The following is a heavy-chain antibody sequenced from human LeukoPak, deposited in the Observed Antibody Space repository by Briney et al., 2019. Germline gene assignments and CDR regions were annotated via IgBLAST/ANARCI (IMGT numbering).Heavy chain of an antibody. D-gene: IGHD3-22*01. V-gene: IGHV3-7*01. CDR2: IKEDGTYK. J-gene: IGHJ4*02. CDR1: GFTFRIYW. Sequence: TGGSLRLSCSASGFTFRIYWMSWVRQAPGKGLEWVANIKEDGTYKFYADSVRGRFSISRDNAEDSLSLQMNNLRVEDTAVYYCARDSIYDSSGYYYEIDYWGQGTLVTVSS. CDR3: ARDSIYDSSGYYYEIDY.